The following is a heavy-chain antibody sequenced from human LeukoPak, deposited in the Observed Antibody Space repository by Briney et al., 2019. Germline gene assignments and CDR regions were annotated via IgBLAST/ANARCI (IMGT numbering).Heavy chain of an antibody. CDR1: GFTFSSYA. CDR3: AKSLSGYYSYFDY. V-gene: IGHV3-23*01. Sequence: GGSLRLSCAASGFTFSSYAMSWVRQAPGKGLEWVSAISGSGGSTYYADSVKGRFTISRDNSKNTLYLRMNSLRAEDTAVYYCAKSLSGYYSYFDYWGQGTLVTVSS. CDR2: ISGSGGST. J-gene: IGHJ4*02. D-gene: IGHD3-22*01.